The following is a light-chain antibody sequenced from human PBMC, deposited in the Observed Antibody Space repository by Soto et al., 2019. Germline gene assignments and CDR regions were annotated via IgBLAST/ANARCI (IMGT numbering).Light chain of an antibody. CDR3: QLYGSSPPRT. J-gene: IGKJ1*01. V-gene: IGKV3-20*01. Sequence: EIVLTQSPGTRSLSPGERATLSCRASQSVSSSYLAWYQQKPGQAPRLLIYGAASRATGIPDRFSGSGSGTGFTLTISRLEPEDFAVYYGQLYGSSPPRTFGQGTKVEIK. CDR2: GAA. CDR1: QSVSSSY.